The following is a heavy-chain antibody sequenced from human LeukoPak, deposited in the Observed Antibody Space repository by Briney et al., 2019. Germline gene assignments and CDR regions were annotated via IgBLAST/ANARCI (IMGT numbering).Heavy chain of an antibody. J-gene: IGHJ4*02. CDR1: GGSIRTYY. D-gene: IGHD3-22*01. CDR2: IYYSGST. V-gene: IGHV4-59*01. Sequence: SETLSLTCIVSGGSIRTYYWNWLRQPPGKGLEWIGYIYYSGSTNYNPSLKSRVTISVDTSKNQFSLKLSSVTAADTAVYYCARGADSSGYYSIFYFDYWGQGTLVTVSS. CDR3: ARGADSSGYYSIFYFDY.